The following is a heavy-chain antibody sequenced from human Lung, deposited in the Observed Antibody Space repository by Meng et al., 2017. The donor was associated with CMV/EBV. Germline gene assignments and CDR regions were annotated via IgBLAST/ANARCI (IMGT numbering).Heavy chain of an antibody. D-gene: IGHD1-14*01. CDR1: GFTFSSYA. V-gene: IGHV3-23*01. CDR3: ARDIDNAGGDCFDH. Sequence: GGSLRLSCAASGFTFSSYAMSWVRQAPGKGLEWVSAISGSAGITYYADSVKGRFTISRDNSKNTLFLQMHDLGPEDTAVYYCARDIDNAGGDCFDHWGQGXLVTVSS. CDR2: ISGSAGIT. J-gene: IGHJ4*02.